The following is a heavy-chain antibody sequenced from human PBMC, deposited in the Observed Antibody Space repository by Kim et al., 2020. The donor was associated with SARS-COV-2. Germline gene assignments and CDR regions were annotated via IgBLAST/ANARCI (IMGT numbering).Heavy chain of an antibody. CDR2: INHSGST. CDR1: GGSFSGYY. V-gene: IGHV4-34*01. J-gene: IGHJ4*01. Sequence: SETLSLICAVYGGSFSGYYWSWIRQPPGKGLEWIGEINHSGSTNYNPSLKSRVTISVDTSKNQFSLKLSSVTAADTAVYYCARGRSLFGVRSARFDYWG. CDR3: ARGRSLFGVRSARFDY. D-gene: IGHD3-10*01.